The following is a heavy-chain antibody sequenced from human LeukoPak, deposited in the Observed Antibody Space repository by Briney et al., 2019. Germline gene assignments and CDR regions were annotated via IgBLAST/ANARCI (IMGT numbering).Heavy chain of an antibody. CDR1: GGSISSGSYY. D-gene: IGHD3-10*01. Sequence: SETLSLTCTVSGGSISSGSYYWSWIRQPAGKGLEWIGRIYTSGSTNYNPSLKSRVTISVDTSKNQFSLKLSSVTAADTAVYYCATGSGSYTFDPWGQGTLVTVSS. V-gene: IGHV4-61*02. CDR3: ATGSGSYTFDP. CDR2: IYTSGST. J-gene: IGHJ5*02.